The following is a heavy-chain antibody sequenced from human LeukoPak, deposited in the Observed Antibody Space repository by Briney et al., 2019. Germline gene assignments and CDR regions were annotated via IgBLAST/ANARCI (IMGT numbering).Heavy chain of an antibody. CDR1: GYSFTNYW. D-gene: IGHD6-19*01. Sequence: GESLKISCKGFGYSFTNYWIGWVRQMPGKGLEWMGIIYPGDSDTRYSPSFQGQVTISADKSISTAYLQWSSLKASDTAMYYCARHGVAGDYYFDYWGQGTLVTVSS. CDR3: ARHGVAGDYYFDY. CDR2: IYPGDSDT. J-gene: IGHJ4*02. V-gene: IGHV5-51*01.